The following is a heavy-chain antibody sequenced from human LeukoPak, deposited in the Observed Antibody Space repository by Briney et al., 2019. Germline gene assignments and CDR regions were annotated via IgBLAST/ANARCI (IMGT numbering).Heavy chain of an antibody. Sequence: SETLSLTCAVYGGSFSGYYWSWIRQPPGKGLEWIGEINHSGSTNYNPSLKSRVTISVDTSKNQFSLKLSSVTAADTAVYYCARVYYDFWRGYYADVWGKGTTVTVSS. J-gene: IGHJ6*04. CDR3: ARVYYDFWRGYYADV. V-gene: IGHV4-34*01. D-gene: IGHD3-3*01. CDR2: INHSGST. CDR1: GGSFSGYY.